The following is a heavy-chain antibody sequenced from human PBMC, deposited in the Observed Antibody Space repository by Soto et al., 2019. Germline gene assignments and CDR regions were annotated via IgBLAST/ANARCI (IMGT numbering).Heavy chain of an antibody. V-gene: IGHV3-23*01. Sequence: GGSLRLSCAASGFTFSSYAMSWVRQAPGKGLEWVSAISGSGGSTYYADSVKGRFTISRDNSKNTLYLQMNSLRAEDTAVYYCAKELEEYSSSSGGDYYYYGMDVWGQGTTVTVSS. D-gene: IGHD6-6*01. CDR2: ISGSGGST. J-gene: IGHJ6*02. CDR3: AKELEEYSSSSGGDYYYYGMDV. CDR1: GFTFSSYA.